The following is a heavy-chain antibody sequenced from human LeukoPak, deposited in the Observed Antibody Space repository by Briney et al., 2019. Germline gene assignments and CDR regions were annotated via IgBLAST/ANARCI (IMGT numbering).Heavy chain of an antibody. CDR3: AKASSYGYLYFDY. V-gene: IGHV4-61*02. CDR2: IYTSGST. J-gene: IGHJ4*02. Sequence: RPSETLSLTCTVSGGSISSGGYYWSWIRQPAGKGLEWIGRIYTSGSTNYNPSLKSRVTISVDTSKNQFSLKLSSVTAADTAVYYCAKASSYGYLYFDYWGQGTLVTVSS. CDR1: GGSISSGGYY. D-gene: IGHD5-18*01.